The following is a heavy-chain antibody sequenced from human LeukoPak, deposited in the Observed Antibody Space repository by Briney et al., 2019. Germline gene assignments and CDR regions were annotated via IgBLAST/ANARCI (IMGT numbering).Heavy chain of an antibody. CDR1: GFTFSTYD. V-gene: IGHV3-23*01. D-gene: IGHD5-24*01. CDR3: AKPGEASNYDFDY. Sequence: GGSLRLSCSASGFTFSTYDMSWVRQAPGKGLEWVSTVRVNGRSTFYADSVKGRFTISRDNSKNTLYLQMNSLRAEDTALYYCAKPGEASNYDFDYWGQGALVTVSS. J-gene: IGHJ4*02. CDR2: VRVNGRST.